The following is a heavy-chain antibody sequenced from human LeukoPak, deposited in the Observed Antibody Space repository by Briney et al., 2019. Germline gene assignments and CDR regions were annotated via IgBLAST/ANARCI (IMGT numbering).Heavy chain of an antibody. Sequence: GGSLRLSCAASGFTFSSYGMSWVRQAPGKGLEWVSAISGSGGSTYYADSVKGRFTISRDNSKNTLYLQMNSLRAEDTAVYYCAKGSGYGSGSYYKGRIFDYWGQGTLVTVSS. D-gene: IGHD3-10*01. CDR2: ISGSGGST. CDR1: GFTFSSYG. J-gene: IGHJ4*02. V-gene: IGHV3-23*01. CDR3: AKGSGYGSGSYYKGRIFDY.